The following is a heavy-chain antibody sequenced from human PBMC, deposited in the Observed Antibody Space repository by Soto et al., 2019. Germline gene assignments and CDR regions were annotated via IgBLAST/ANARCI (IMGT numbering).Heavy chain of an antibody. CDR1: GGTSRSLS. V-gene: IGHV1-69*17. CDR2: STPLFGIP. J-gene: IGHJ5*02. CDR3: ASDTHSAGGWFDT. D-gene: IGHD2-15*01. Sequence: QVQLVQSGAEVKKPGSSVKVSCKASGGTSRSLSITWVRQAPGQGLEWMGWSTPLFGIPNYPQKFQGRLTITADKSTGTAYLDLSGLRSADTAVYYCASDTHSAGGWFDTCGLGTLVSVSS.